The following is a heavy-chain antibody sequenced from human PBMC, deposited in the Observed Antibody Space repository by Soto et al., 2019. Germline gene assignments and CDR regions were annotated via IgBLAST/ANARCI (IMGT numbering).Heavy chain of an antibody. CDR3: ASIPYDSSGYYSDY. CDR1: GGSISSGDYY. J-gene: IGHJ4*02. D-gene: IGHD3-22*01. CDR2: IYYSGST. Sequence: PSETLSLTCTVSGGSISSGDYYWSWIRQPPGKGLEWIGYIYYSGSTYYNPSLKSRVTISVDTSKNQFSLKLSSVTAADTAVYYCASIPYDSSGYYSDYWGQGTLVTVSS. V-gene: IGHV4-30-4*01.